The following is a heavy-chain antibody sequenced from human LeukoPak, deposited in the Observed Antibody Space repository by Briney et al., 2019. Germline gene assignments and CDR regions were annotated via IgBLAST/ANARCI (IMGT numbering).Heavy chain of an antibody. CDR2: IYYSGST. CDR1: GGSISSSSYY. Sequence: PSETLSLTCTVSGGSISSSSYYWGWIRQPPGKGLEWIGSIYYSGSTYYNPSLKSRVTISVDTSKNQFSLKLSSVTAADTAVYYCARSPFSGSYWVDYWGQGTLVTVSS. D-gene: IGHD1-26*01. CDR3: ARSPFSGSYWVDY. J-gene: IGHJ4*02. V-gene: IGHV4-39*07.